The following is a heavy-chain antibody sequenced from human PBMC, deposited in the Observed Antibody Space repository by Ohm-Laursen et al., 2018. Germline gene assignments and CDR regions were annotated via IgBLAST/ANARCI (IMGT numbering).Heavy chain of an antibody. CDR2: IYHSGST. V-gene: IGHV4-38-2*01. CDR3: ARGYYYDSSGYYYESYYFDY. J-gene: IGHJ4*02. D-gene: IGHD3-22*01. CDR1: GYSISSGYY. Sequence: SETLSLTCAVSGYSISSGYYWGWIRQPPGKGLEWIGSIYHSGSTYYNPSLKSRVTISVDTSKNQFSLKLSSVTAADTAVYYCARGYYYDSSGYYYESYYFDYWGQGTLVTVSS.